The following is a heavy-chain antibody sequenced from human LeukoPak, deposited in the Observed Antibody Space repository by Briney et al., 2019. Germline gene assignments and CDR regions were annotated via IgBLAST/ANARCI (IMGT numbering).Heavy chain of an antibody. Sequence: PRGSLRLSCAASGFSFSSHVMHWVRQAPGKGLEWVSGISGSGGDTYYADSVKGRFTISRDNSKNTLNLQMNSLRAEDTALYYCAKDQNYESSGYYGGFDYWGQGTLVTVSS. J-gene: IGHJ4*02. CDR2: ISGSGGDT. D-gene: IGHD3-22*01. V-gene: IGHV3-23*01. CDR1: GFSFSSHV. CDR3: AKDQNYESSGYYGGFDY.